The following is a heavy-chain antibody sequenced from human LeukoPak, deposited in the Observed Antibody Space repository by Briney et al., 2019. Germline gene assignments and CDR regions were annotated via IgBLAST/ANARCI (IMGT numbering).Heavy chain of an antibody. V-gene: IGHV4-59*01. J-gene: IGHJ6*04. CDR2: IYYSGST. D-gene: IGHD3-3*01. Sequence: PSETLSLTCTVSGGSISSYYWSWIRQPPGKGLEWIGYIYYSGSTNYNPSLKSRVTISVDTSKNQFSLKLSSVTAADTAVYYCARVRNRFFAGPPRADYYGRDVGGKGPRVPVP. CDR1: GGSISSYY. CDR3: ARVRNRFFAGPPRADYYGRDV.